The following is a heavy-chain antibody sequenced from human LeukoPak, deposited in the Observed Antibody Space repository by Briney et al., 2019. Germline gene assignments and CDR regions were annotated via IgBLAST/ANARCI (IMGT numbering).Heavy chain of an antibody. J-gene: IGHJ3*02. CDR1: GYTFTSYD. CDR2: MNPNSGNT. V-gene: IGHV1-8*03. Sequence: GSVKVSCKASGYTFTSYDINWVRQATGQGLEWMGWMNPNSGNTGYAQKFQGRVTITRNTSISTAYMELSSLRSEDTAVYYCARDPGAHDAFDIWGQGTMVTVSS. CDR3: ARDPGAHDAFDI. D-gene: IGHD4/OR15-4a*01.